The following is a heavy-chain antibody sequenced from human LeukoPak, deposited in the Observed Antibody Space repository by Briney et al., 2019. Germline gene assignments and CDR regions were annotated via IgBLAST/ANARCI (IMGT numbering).Heavy chain of an antibody. Sequence: GESLKISSKASGYSFSSFWIGWVRQMPGKGLEWMGIIYPGDSDTRYSPSFQGQVTISADKSISTAYLQWSSLKASDTAMYYCARRDSSGWYWYFDLWGRGTLVTVSS. CDR1: GYSFSSFW. CDR3: ARRDSSGWYWYFDL. J-gene: IGHJ2*01. D-gene: IGHD6-19*01. V-gene: IGHV5-51*01. CDR2: IYPGDSDT.